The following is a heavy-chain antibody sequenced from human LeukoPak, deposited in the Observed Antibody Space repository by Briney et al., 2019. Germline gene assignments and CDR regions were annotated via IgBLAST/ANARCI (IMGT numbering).Heavy chain of an antibody. V-gene: IGHV4-59*01. CDR2: IYYSGYT. Sequence: SETLSLTCTVSGGSLSSYYWNWIPHPPGKGLEWIGYIYYSGYTNYNPSLKSRVTISVDTSKNQFSLKLSSVTAADTAVDYCARDISARDYGDYLFDYWGQGTLVTVS. CDR1: GGSLSSYY. CDR3: ARDISARDYGDYLFDY. J-gene: IGHJ4*02. D-gene: IGHD4-17*01.